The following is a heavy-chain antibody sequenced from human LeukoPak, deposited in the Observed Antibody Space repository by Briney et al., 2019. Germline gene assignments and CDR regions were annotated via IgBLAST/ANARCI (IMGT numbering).Heavy chain of an antibody. CDR3: ARGPYSYDSSGAFDI. CDR2: ISSSGST. V-gene: IGHV4-4*07. D-gene: IGHD3-22*01. Sequence: SDTLSLTCTVSGGSISSYYWSWIRQPAGKGLEWIGRISSSGSTNYNPSLKSRVTISVDTSKNQFSLKLSSVTAADTAVYFCARGPYSYDSSGAFDIWGQGTMVTVSS. J-gene: IGHJ3*02. CDR1: GGSISSYY.